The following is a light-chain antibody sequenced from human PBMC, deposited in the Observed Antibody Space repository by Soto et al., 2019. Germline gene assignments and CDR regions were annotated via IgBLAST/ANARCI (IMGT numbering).Light chain of an antibody. CDR2: GAS. CDR3: QQYGSSSWT. Sequence: EKVLTQSPGALSLSPGERATLSCRASQSVSSSYLAWYQQKPGQAPRLLIYGASSRATGIPDRFSGSGSGTDFTLTISRLEPEDFAVYYCQQYGSSSWTFGQGIKVDIK. CDR1: QSVSSSY. J-gene: IGKJ1*01. V-gene: IGKV3-20*01.